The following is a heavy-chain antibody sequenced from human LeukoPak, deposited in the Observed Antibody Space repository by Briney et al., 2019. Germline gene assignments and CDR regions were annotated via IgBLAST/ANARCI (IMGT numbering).Heavy chain of an antibody. CDR2: ISESGGTT. CDR1: GFTFSAYA. Sequence: GGSLRLSCAASGFTFSAYAMSWVRQAPGKGLEWVSGISESGGTTYYADSVKGRLTISRDNSKNTLYLQMNSLGAADTAVYYCAKDRAGYTGPRGFDCWGRGTLVTVSS. J-gene: IGHJ4*02. CDR3: AKDRAGYTGPRGFDC. V-gene: IGHV3-23*01. D-gene: IGHD5-12*01.